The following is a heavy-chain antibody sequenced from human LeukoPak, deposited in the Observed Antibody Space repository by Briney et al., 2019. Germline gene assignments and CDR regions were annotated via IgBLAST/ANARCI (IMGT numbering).Heavy chain of an antibody. CDR3: AKDLHNDYGDLVPFGY. D-gene: IGHD4-17*01. Sequence: PGRSLRLSCAASGFTFSSYGMHWVRQAPGKGLEWVAVISYDGSNKYYADSVKGRFTISRDNSKSTLYLQMNSLRAEDTAVYYCAKDLHNDYGDLVPFGYWGQGTLVTVSS. J-gene: IGHJ4*02. V-gene: IGHV3-30*18. CDR1: GFTFSSYG. CDR2: ISYDGSNK.